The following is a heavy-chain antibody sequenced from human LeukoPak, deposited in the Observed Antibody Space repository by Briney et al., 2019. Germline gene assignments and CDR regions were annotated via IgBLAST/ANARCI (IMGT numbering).Heavy chain of an antibody. CDR2: IYYSGST. J-gene: IGHJ4*02. V-gene: IGHV4-59*01. Sequence: SETLSLTCAVYGGSFSGYYWSWIRQPPGKGLEWIGYIYYSGSTNYNPSLKSRVTISVDTSKNQFSLKLSSVTAADTAVYYCARDRTSPDGARGFFDYWGQGTLVTVSS. CDR3: ARDRTSPDGARGFFDY. CDR1: GGSFSGYY. D-gene: IGHD3-10*01.